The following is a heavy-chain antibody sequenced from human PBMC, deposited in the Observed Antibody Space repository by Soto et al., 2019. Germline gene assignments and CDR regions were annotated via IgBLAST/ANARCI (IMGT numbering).Heavy chain of an antibody. CDR1: GGSISSYY. J-gene: IGHJ6*03. CDR3: GRLYKYGGYNTKYYSYMDV. V-gene: IGHV4-59*08. CDR2: IYYSGST. Sequence: SETLSLTCTVSGGSISSYYWSWIRQPPGKGLEWIGYIYYSGSTNYNPSLKSRVTISVDTSKNQFSLKLSSVTAADTAVYYCGRLYKYGGYNTKYYSYMDVRGKGTTFPVSS. D-gene: IGHD5-18*01.